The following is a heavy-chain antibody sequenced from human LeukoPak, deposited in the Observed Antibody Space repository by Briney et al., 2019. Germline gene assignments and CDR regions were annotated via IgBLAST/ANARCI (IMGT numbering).Heavy chain of an antibody. V-gene: IGHV1-2*02. CDR1: GYTFTGYY. CDR2: INPKNGGT. CDR3: ARDRYYDSSGNYHVDYFDY. Sequence: ASVKVSCKASGYTFTGYYMYWVRQAPGQGLEWMGWINPKNGGTDYAQKFQGRVTMTRDTSISTAYMELSGLRSDDTAVYYCARDRYYDSSGNYHVDYFDYWGQGTLVTVSS. D-gene: IGHD3-22*01. J-gene: IGHJ4*02.